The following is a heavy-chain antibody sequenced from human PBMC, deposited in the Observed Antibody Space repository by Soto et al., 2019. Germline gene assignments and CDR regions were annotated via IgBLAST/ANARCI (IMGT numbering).Heavy chain of an antibody. CDR2: IYFAGNT. CDR1: GRAVTGYY. Sequence: TLSLSCAFSGRAVTGYYCSWMRQPPGGGLEWIGYIYFAGNTLYTPSLKSRVTISIDTSKNQFSLNLRSVTAADTAVYYCARHDAIPKLQNGMGVWGQGTTVTVSS. V-gene: IGHV4-59*02. D-gene: IGHD2-15*01. CDR3: ARHDAIPKLQNGMGV. J-gene: IGHJ6*02.